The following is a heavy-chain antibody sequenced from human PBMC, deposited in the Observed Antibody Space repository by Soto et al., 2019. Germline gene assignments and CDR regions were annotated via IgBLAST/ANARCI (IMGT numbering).Heavy chain of an antibody. V-gene: IGHV4-31*03. Sequence: SETLSLTCTVSGGSISSGGYYWSWIRQHPGKGLEWIGYIYYSGSTYYNPSLKSRVTISVDTSKNQFSLKLSSVTAADTAVYYCARSPQPIVLMVYAQTGYFDYWGQGTLVTVSS. CDR2: IYYSGST. D-gene: IGHD2-8*01. CDR3: ARSPQPIVLMVYAQTGYFDY. J-gene: IGHJ4*02. CDR1: GGSISSGGYY.